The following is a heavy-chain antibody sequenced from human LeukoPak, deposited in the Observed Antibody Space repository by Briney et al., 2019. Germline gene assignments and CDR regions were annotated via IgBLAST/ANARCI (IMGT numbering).Heavy chain of an antibody. CDR2: MNPNSGNT. J-gene: IGHJ6*03. D-gene: IGHD6-13*01. CDR1: GYTFTSYD. Sequence: ASVKVSCKASGYTFTSYDINWVRQATGQGLEWTGWMNPNSGNTGYAQKFQGRVTMTRNTSISTAYMELSSLRSEDTAVYYCARGAYSSSFYYYYMDVWGKGTTVTVSS. V-gene: IGHV1-8*01. CDR3: ARGAYSSSFYYYYMDV.